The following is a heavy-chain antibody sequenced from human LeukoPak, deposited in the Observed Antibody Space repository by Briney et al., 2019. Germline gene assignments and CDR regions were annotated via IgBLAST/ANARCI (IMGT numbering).Heavy chain of an antibody. D-gene: IGHD6-13*01. V-gene: IGHV4-59*01. J-gene: IGHJ4*02. CDR1: IVSIKNYY. Sequence: SETLSLTCSFSIVSIKNYYWNWIRQSPGKGLQWIGYIYYTGSTDYNFSLKSRVTISLDTSENQFSLRLNSVTAADSAVYFCASSRGPSSGWSFDSWGQGILVTVSS. CDR2: IYYTGST. CDR3: ASSRGPSSGWSFDS.